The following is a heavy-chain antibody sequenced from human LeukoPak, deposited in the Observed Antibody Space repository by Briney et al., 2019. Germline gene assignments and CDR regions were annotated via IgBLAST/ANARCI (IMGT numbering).Heavy chain of an antibody. V-gene: IGHV4-4*09. D-gene: IGHD2-21*01. CDR3: ARLGIPKVYYYMDV. Sequence: SETLSLTCTVSGGSISSYYWSWIRQPPGKGLEWIGYIYTSGSTNYNPSLKSRVTISVDTSKNQFSLKLSSVTTADTAVYYCARLGIPKVYYYMDVWGKGTTVTVSS. CDR2: IYTSGST. CDR1: GGSISSYY. J-gene: IGHJ6*03.